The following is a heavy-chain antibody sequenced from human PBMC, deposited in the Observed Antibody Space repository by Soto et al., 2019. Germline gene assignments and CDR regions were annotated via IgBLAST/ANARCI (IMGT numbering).Heavy chain of an antibody. CDR2: IGTAGDT. CDR3: ARGRYGSGSKHPHNCFDP. J-gene: IGHJ5*02. D-gene: IGHD3-10*01. CDR1: GFTFDDYD. V-gene: IGHV3-13*04. Sequence: GGSLRLSCAASGFTFDDYDMHWVRQATGKGLEWVSGIGTAGDTYYPDSVKGRFTISRENAKNSLYLQMNSLRAGDTAVHYCARGRYGSGSKHPHNCFDPGGQGTLVTVSS.